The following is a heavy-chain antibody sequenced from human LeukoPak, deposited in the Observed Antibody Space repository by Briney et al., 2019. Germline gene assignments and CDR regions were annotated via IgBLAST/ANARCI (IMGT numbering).Heavy chain of an antibody. CDR2: ISGSGGST. J-gene: IGHJ5*02. V-gene: IGHV3-23*01. D-gene: IGHD3-9*01. Sequence: GGSLRLSCAASGFTFSSYAMSWVRQAPGKGLEWVSAISGSGGSTYYADSVKGRFTISRDNSKNTLYLQMNSLRAEDTAVYYCARESSRDILTGYKYNWFDPWGQGTLVTVSS. CDR3: ARESSRDILTGYKYNWFDP. CDR1: GFTFSSYA.